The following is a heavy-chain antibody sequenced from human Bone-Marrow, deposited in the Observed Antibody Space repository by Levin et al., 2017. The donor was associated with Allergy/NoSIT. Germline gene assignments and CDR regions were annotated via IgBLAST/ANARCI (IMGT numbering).Heavy chain of an antibody. D-gene: IGHD6-19*01. CDR3: AGASSGWYTGEGAFDI. V-gene: IGHV5-51*01. Sequence: GESLKISCKGSGYSFTSYWIGWVRQMPGKGLEWMGIIYPGDSDTRYSPSFQGQVTISADKSISTAYLQWSSLKASDTAMYYCAGASSGWYTGEGAFDIWGQGTMVTVSS. J-gene: IGHJ3*02. CDR1: GYSFTSYW. CDR2: IYPGDSDT.